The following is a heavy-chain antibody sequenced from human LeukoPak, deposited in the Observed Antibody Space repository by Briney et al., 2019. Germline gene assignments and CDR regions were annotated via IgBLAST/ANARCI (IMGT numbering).Heavy chain of an antibody. J-gene: IGHJ4*02. D-gene: IGHD3-3*01. V-gene: IGHV3-66*01. CDR3: AKGVRFLEWLPIDY. CDR1: GFTVSSNY. CDR2: IYSGGST. Sequence: GGSLRLSCAASGFTVSSNYMSWVRQAPGKGLEWVSVIYSGGSTYYADSVKGRFTISRDNSKNTLYLQMNSLRAEDTAVYYCAKGVRFLEWLPIDYWGQGTLVTVSS.